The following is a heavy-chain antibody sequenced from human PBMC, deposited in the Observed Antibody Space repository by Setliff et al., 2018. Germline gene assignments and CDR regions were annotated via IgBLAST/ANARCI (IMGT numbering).Heavy chain of an antibody. J-gene: IGHJ4*02. CDR3: AKEMAEVLMTGLDF. Sequence: PGGFLRLSCAASGFTVSTFSMHWVRQAPVKGLEWVATISDDGSNEFYADSVRGRFTVSRDNSKNMLFLQMNSLRPDDTAVYYCAKEMAEVLMTGLDFWGQGALVTVSS. CDR2: ISDDGSNE. D-gene: IGHD3-16*01. CDR1: GFTVSTFS. V-gene: IGHV3-30*18.